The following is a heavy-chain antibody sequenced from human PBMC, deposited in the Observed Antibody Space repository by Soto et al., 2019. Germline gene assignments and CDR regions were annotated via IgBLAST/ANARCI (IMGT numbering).Heavy chain of an antibody. Sequence: EVQLVESGGGLVQPGESLRLCCAASGFTFSSYWMHWVRQAPGKGLVWVSRINSDGSRTNYADYVKGRFTVSRDNAKNTQYLQMNSLRAEDTAVYYCARVLTGSWNWFDPWGQGTLVTVSS. V-gene: IGHV3-74*01. CDR1: GFTFSSYW. CDR2: INSDGSRT. D-gene: IGHD6-13*01. J-gene: IGHJ5*02. CDR3: ARVLTGSWNWFDP.